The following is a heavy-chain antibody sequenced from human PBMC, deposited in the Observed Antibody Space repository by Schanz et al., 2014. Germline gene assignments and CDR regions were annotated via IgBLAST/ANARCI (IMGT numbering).Heavy chain of an antibody. V-gene: IGHV3-23*01. CDR3: ANNWNLDY. Sequence: EVQLLESGGGLVEPGGSLRLSCAASGFTFSSYAMSWVRQAPGKGLEWVSSISGTGGDDTYYADSVKGRFTISRDNSKNTLYLQMNSLRAEDTAIYYCANNWNLDYWGQGTLLTVSS. J-gene: IGHJ4*02. CDR2: ISGTGGDDT. D-gene: IGHD1-20*01. CDR1: GFTFSSYA.